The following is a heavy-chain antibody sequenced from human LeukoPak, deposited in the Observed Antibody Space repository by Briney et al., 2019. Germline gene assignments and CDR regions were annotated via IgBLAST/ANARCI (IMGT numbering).Heavy chain of an antibody. J-gene: IGHJ5*02. V-gene: IGHV1-18*01. CDR2: ISAYNGNT. CDR1: GYTFTSYG. D-gene: IGHD6-13*01. Sequence: ASVKVSCKASGYTFTSYGISWVRQAPGQGLEWMGWISAYNGNTNYAQKLQGRVTMTTDTSTSTAYMELRSLRSDDTAVYYCASSPSIAAAGPLWFERSGRGTLVTVSS. CDR3: ASSPSIAAAGPLWFER.